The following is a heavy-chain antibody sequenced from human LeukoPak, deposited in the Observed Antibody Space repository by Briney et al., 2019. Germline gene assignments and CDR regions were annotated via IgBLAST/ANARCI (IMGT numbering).Heavy chain of an antibody. CDR1: GFTFNNYA. Sequence: GSLRLSCAASGFTFNNYAVNWVRQAPGKGLEWIGEINHSGSTNYNPSLKSRVTISVDTSKNQFSLKLSSVTAADTAVYYCARGRTAVARPYYFDYWGQGTLVTVSS. CDR3: ARGRTAVARPYYFDY. V-gene: IGHV4-34*01. D-gene: IGHD6-19*01. J-gene: IGHJ4*02. CDR2: INHSGST.